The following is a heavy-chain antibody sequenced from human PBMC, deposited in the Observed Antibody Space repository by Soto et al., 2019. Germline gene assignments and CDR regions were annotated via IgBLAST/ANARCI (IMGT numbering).Heavy chain of an antibody. J-gene: IGHJ4*02. Sequence: QVQLVQSGAEVKKPGASVKVSCXXXXXXXTSXXXSWXXXAPGQGLEWMGWISAYNGNTNYAQKLQGRVTMTTDTSTSTAYMELRSLRSDXTAVXXXAXXNHFDYWGQGTLVTVSS. V-gene: IGHV1-18*01. CDR2: ISAYNGNT. CDR3: AXXNHFDY. CDR1: XXXXTSXX.